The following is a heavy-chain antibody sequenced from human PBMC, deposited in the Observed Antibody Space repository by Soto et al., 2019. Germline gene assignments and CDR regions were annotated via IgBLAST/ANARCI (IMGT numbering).Heavy chain of an antibody. J-gene: IGHJ3*01. CDR2: ISGSGGST. CDR1: AVIPITYR. Sequence: GRDFRLPKTGSAVIPITYRVLVFLHALGKGLEWVSAISGSGGSTYYADSVKGRFTISRDNSKNTLYLQMNSLRAEDTAVYYFSYFLSGGHRGVFAFWGRGTLV. CDR3: SYFLSGGHRGVFAF. V-gene: IGHV3-23*01. D-gene: IGHD2-8*01.